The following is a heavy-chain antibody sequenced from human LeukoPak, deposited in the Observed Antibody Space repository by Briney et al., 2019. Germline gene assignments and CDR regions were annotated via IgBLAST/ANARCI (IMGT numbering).Heavy chain of an antibody. CDR3: ARHPPYSGSCYVPDY. V-gene: IGHV5-51*01. Sequence: GESLKISCKGSGYSFTSYWIGWVRQMPGKGLEWMGIIYPGDSDTRYGPSFQGQVTISADKFISTAYLQWSSLKASDTAMYYCARHPPYSGSCYVPDYWGQGTLVTVSS. D-gene: IGHD1-26*01. J-gene: IGHJ4*02. CDR1: GYSFTSYW. CDR2: IYPGDSDT.